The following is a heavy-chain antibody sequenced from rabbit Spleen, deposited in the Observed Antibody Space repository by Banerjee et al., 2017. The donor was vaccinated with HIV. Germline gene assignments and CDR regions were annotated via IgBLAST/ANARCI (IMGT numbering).Heavy chain of an antibody. J-gene: IGHJ6*01. D-gene: IGHD8-1*01. CDR3: ARDSGSSFSSYGMAL. CDR2: IEGGSSTFS. V-gene: IGHV1S40*01. Sequence: QSLQESGGDLVKPGASLTLTCTASGVSFSNNHYMCWVRQAPGKGLEWIACIEGGSSTFSYFASWAKGRFTISKTSSTTVTLQMTSLTAADTATYFCARDSGSSFSSYGMALWGQGTLVTVS. CDR1: GVSFSNNHY.